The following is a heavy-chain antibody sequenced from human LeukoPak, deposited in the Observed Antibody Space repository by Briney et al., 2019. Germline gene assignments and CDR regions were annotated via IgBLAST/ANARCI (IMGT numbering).Heavy chain of an antibody. CDR3: ARDKSTTRHFDY. V-gene: IGHV1-2*02. D-gene: IGHD5/OR15-5a*01. J-gene: IGHJ4*02. CDR1: GYTFTGYY. Sequence: ASVKVSCKASGYTFTGYYMHWVRQAPGQGLEWMGWIIPNSGGANYAQKFQGRVTMTRDTPISTAYMELSSLRPDDTAVYYCARDKSTTRHFDYWGQGTLVTVSS. CDR2: IIPNSGGA.